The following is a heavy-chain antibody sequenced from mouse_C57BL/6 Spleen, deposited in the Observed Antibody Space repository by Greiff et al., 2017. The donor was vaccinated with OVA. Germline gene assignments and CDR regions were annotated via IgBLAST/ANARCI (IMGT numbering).Heavy chain of an antibody. CDR1: GYAFSSYW. J-gene: IGHJ4*01. CDR3: ARGATVVAPYAMDY. CDR2: IYPGDGDT. V-gene: IGHV1-80*01. D-gene: IGHD1-1*01. Sequence: QVQLQQSGAELVKPGASVKISCKASGYAFSSYWMNWVKQRPGTGLEWIGQIYPGDGDTNYNGKFKGKATLTADKSSSTAYMQLSSLTSEDSAVYFCARGATVVAPYAMDYWGQGTSVTVSS.